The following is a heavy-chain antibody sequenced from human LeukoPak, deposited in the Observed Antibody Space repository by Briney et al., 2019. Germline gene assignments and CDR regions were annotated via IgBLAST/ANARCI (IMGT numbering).Heavy chain of an antibody. D-gene: IGHD1-26*01. CDR2: INPNRGRT. J-gene: IGHJ3*02. CDR3: ARVIGIVGATGAFDI. V-gene: IGHV1-2*02. Sequence: ASVKVSCKASGYTFTGYYMHWVRQAPGQGLEGMGWINPNRGRTNYAQKFQGRVTMTRDTSISTAYMELSRLRSDDTAVYYCARVIGIVGATGAFDIWGQGTMVTVSS. CDR1: GYTFTGYY.